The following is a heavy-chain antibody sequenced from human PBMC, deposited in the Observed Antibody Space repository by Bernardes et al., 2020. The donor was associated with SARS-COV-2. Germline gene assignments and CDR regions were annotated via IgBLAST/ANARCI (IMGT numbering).Heavy chain of an antibody. V-gene: IGHV4-59*01. Sequence: SETLSLTCTVSGGSISGFYWSWIRQSPGKGLEWIGYIYSSGSTNNNPSLKSRVTISIDTSKNQFSLRVNSVTAADTAVYYCARVIGLARGVEDAFDIWGRGTLVTVS. CDR1: GGSISGFY. J-gene: IGHJ3*02. CDR3: ARVIGLARGVEDAFDI. D-gene: IGHD3-10*01. CDR2: IYSSGST.